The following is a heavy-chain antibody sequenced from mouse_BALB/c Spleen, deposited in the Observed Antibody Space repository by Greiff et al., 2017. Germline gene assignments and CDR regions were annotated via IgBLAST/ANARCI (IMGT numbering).Heavy chain of an antibody. CDR2: ISSGGGST. CDR1: GFAFSSYD. J-gene: IGHJ3*01. CDR3: ARHLSTMITTLAY. V-gene: IGHV5-12-1*01. Sequence: EVKLVESGGGLVKPGGSLKLSCAASGFAFSSYDMSWVRQTPEKRLEWVAYISSGGGSTYYPDTVKGRFTISRDNAKNTLYLQMSSLKSEDTAMYYCARHLSTMITTLAYWGQGTLVTVSA. D-gene: IGHD2-4*01.